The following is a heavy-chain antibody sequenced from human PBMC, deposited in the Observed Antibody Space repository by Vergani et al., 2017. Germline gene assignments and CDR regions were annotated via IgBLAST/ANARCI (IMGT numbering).Heavy chain of an antibody. CDR1: GGPISSSSYY. CDR2: IYYSGST. CDR3: ARLTWLERHGAFDY. D-gene: IGHD1-1*01. Sequence: QLQLQESGPGLVKPSETLSLTCTVSGGPISSSSYYWGWIRQPPGKGLEWIGSIYYSGSTYYNPSLKSRVTISVDTSKNQFSLKLSSVTAADTAVYYCARLTWLERHGAFDYWGQGTLVTVSS. J-gene: IGHJ4*02. V-gene: IGHV4-39*01.